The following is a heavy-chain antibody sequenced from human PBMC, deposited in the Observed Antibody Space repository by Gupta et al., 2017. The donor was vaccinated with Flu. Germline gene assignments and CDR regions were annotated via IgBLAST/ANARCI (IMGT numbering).Heavy chain of an antibody. D-gene: IGHD2-15*01. Sequence: QVLLQESRPRLVKPSQTRSLTCTVSGGSISSGGYYWIWIRQHPGKGLEWIGYIYYSGSTYYNPSLKSRVTISVDTSKNQFSLKLSSVTAADTAVYYCATTRQNCSGGSCYPSYFDYWGQGTLVTVSS. J-gene: IGHJ4*02. CDR2: IYYSGST. V-gene: IGHV4-31*03. CDR3: ATTRQNCSGGSCYPSYFDY. CDR1: GGSISSGGYY.